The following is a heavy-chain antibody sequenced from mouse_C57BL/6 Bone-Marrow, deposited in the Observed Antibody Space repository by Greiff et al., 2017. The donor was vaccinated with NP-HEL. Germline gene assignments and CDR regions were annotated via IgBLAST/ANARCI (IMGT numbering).Heavy chain of an antibody. D-gene: IGHD2-2*01. Sequence: EVQLQQSGPELVKPGASVKISCKASGYSFTGYYMNWVKQSPDKSLEWIGEIKPSTGGTTYNQKFKAKATLTVDKSSSTAYMQLKSLTSADSAVYYCARWLYYFDYWGQGTTLTVSS. CDR3: ARWLYYFDY. V-gene: IGHV1-42*01. CDR2: IKPSTGGT. J-gene: IGHJ2*01. CDR1: GYSFTGYY.